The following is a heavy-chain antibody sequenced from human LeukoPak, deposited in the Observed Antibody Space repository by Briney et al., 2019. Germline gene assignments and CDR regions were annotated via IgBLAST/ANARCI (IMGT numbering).Heavy chain of an antibody. J-gene: IGHJ4*02. CDR2: LSGSVGGT. V-gene: IGHV3-23*01. D-gene: IGHD6-6*01. CDR3: AKLWDRSIAAPIDD. Sequence: PGGSLRLSCATSGFTFSSYATTWVRQAPEKGLEWVSGLSGSVGGTDYADSVKGRFTISRDNSKNTLYLQMNSLRAEDTAVYYCAKLWDRSIAAPIDDWGQGTLVTVSS. CDR1: GFTFSSYA.